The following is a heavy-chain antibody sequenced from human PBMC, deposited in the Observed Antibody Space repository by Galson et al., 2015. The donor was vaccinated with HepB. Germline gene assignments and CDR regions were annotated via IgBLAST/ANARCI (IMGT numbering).Heavy chain of an antibody. CDR1: GFSLSNARMG. J-gene: IGHJ2*01. D-gene: IGHD4-23*01. V-gene: IGHV2-26*01. CDR3: ARSLLVYGGNSGWYFDL. Sequence: PALVKPTQTLTLTCTVSGFSLSNARMGVSWIRQPPGKALEWLAHIFSNDGKSYRTSLKSRLTISKDTSKSQVVLTMTNMDPVDTATYYCARSLLVYGGNSGWYFDLWGRGTLVTVSS. CDR2: IFSNDGK.